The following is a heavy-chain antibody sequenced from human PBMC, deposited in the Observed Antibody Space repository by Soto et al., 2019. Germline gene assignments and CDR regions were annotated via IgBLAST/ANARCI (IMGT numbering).Heavy chain of an antibody. CDR2: ISAYNGNT. V-gene: IGHV1-18*01. CDR1: GYTFTSYG. D-gene: IGHD1-26*01. Sequence: QVQLVQSGAEVKKPGASVKVSCKASGYTFTSYGISWVRQAPGQGLEWMGWISAYNGNTNYAQKLQGRVTMTTDTTTSTADIELRSLGSDDTAVYYCAREIGERGFDYWGQGTLVTVSS. J-gene: IGHJ4*02. CDR3: AREIGERGFDY.